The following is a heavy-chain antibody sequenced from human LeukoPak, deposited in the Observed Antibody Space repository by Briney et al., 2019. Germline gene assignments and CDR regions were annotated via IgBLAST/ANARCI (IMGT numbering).Heavy chain of an antibody. J-gene: IGHJ4*02. CDR3: ARNQFGGDFDY. D-gene: IGHD2-21*01. CDR2: IYYSGST. V-gene: IGHV4-59*01. CDR1: GGSISSYY. Sequence: SETLSLTCTVSGGSISSYYWSWIRQPPGKGLEWIGYIYYSGSTNYNPFLKSRVTISVDTSKNQFSLKLSSVTAADTAVYYCARNQFGGDFDYWGQGTLVTVSS.